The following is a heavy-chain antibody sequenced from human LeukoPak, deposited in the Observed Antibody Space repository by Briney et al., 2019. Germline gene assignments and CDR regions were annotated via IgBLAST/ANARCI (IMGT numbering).Heavy chain of an antibody. CDR3: AKEIRPNDY. Sequence: GGSLRLSCAVSGFTFASHAMTWVRQAQGKGLEWVSAIDISGDDTYYADSVKGRFIISRDNSKNTLFLHMNSLRVEDAAVCYCAKEIRPNDYWGQGTLVTVSS. D-gene: IGHD3-10*01. CDR2: IDISGDDT. V-gene: IGHV3-23*01. CDR1: GFTFASHA. J-gene: IGHJ4*02.